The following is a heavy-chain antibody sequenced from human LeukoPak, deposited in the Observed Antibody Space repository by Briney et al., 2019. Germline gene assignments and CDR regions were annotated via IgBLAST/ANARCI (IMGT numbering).Heavy chain of an antibody. CDR3: AREEVDSGYVDYFDY. D-gene: IGHD5-12*01. CDR2: IKQDGSEK. V-gene: IGHV3-7*01. J-gene: IGHJ4*02. Sequence: GGSLRLYCAASGFTFSSYWMSWVRQAPGKGLEWVANIKQDGSEKYYVDSVKGRFTISRDNAKNSLYLQMNSLRAEDTAVYYCAREEVDSGYVDYFDYWGQGTLVTVSS. CDR1: GFTFSSYW.